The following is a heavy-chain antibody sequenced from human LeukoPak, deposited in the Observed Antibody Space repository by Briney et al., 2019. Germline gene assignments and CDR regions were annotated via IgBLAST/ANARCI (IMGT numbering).Heavy chain of an antibody. CDR1: GFTFSSYA. V-gene: IGHV3-23*01. CDR3: ARGRVTIFGVVTGGPLYYFDY. Sequence: GGSLRLSCAASGFTFSSYAMSWVRQAPGKGLEWVSAISGSGGSTYYADSVKGRFTISRDNSKNTLYLQMNSLRSEDTAVYYCARGRVTIFGVVTGGPLYYFDYWGQGTLVTVSS. D-gene: IGHD3-3*01. J-gene: IGHJ4*02. CDR2: ISGSGGST.